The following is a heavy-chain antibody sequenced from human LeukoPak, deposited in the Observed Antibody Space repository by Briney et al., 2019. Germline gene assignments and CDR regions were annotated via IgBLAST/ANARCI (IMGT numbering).Heavy chain of an antibody. CDR3: ARGYYGDYVTDY. V-gene: IGHV3-48*01. CDR2: ISGSGSII. Sequence: SGGSLRLSCVASGFTVTTYGMNWGCQAPGKGLVLVLYISGSGSIIYSADSVKGRFTISRDNAKNSLYLQMDNLRAEDTAVYYCARGYYGDYVTDYWGQGTLVTVSS. CDR1: GFTVTTYG. J-gene: IGHJ4*02. D-gene: IGHD4-17*01.